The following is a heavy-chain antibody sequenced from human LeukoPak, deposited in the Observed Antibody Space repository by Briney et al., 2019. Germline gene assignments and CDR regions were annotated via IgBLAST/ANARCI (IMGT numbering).Heavy chain of an antibody. V-gene: IGHV3-30*18. D-gene: IGHD3-10*01. CDR3: AKGASGTYGMDV. CDR1: GFTFSSYG. Sequence: GGSLRLSCAASGFTFSSYGMHWVRQAPGKGLEWVAVISYDGSNKYYADSVKGRFTISRDNSKNTLYLQMNSLRAEDTAVYYCAKGASGTYGMDVWGQGTTVTVSS. CDR2: ISYDGSNK. J-gene: IGHJ6*02.